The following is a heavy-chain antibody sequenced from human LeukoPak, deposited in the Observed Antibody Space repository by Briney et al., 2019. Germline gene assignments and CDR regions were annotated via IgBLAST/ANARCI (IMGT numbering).Heavy chain of an antibody. V-gene: IGHV1-46*01. Sequence: ASVKVSCKASGYTFTGYYMHWVRQAPGQGLEWMGIINPSGGSTSYAQKFQGGVTMTRDTSTSTVYMELSSLRSEDTAVYYCTGSSSARYWYFDLWGRGTLVTVSS. CDR1: GYTFTGYY. CDR3: TGSSSARYWYFDL. J-gene: IGHJ2*01. D-gene: IGHD6-6*01. CDR2: INPSGGST.